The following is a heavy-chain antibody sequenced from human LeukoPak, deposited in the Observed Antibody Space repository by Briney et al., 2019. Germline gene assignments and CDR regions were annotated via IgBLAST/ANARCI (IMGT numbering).Heavy chain of an antibody. CDR1: GGSISSYY. D-gene: IGHD3-16*01. CDR2: IYYSGST. Sequence: SQTLSLTCTVSGGSISSYYWSWIRQPPGKGLEWIGYIYYSGSTNYNPSLKSRVTISVDTSKNQFSLKLSSVTAADTAVYYCARDDYDYALDVWGKGTTVTVSS. V-gene: IGHV4-59*12. J-gene: IGHJ6*04. CDR3: ARDDYDYALDV.